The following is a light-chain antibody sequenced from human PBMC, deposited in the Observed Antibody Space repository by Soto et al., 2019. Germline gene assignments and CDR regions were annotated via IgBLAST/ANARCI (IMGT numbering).Light chain of an antibody. CDR2: GAS. J-gene: IGKJ2*01. CDR3: QQYNNGPRRT. Sequence: EIVMTQSPATLSVSPGERATLSCRASQSVSSNLAWYQQKPGQAPRLLIYGASTRATGIPARFSGSGSGTEFTLTISSLQSEDFAVNYCQQYNNGPRRTFAQGTKLEIK. CDR1: QSVSSN. V-gene: IGKV3-15*01.